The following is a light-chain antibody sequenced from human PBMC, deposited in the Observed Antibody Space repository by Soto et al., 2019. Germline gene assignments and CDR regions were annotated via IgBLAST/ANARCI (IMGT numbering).Light chain of an antibody. Sequence: QSVLTQPASVSGSPGQSITISCTGTSSDVGNYNLVSWYQQHPGKAPKVIIYEGTKRPSGVSDRFSGSKSGNTASLTISGLQGEDEADYYCSSYTGSSTLVFGGGTKVTVL. V-gene: IGLV2-23*01. CDR3: SSYTGSSTLV. J-gene: IGLJ3*02. CDR2: EGT. CDR1: SSDVGNYNL.